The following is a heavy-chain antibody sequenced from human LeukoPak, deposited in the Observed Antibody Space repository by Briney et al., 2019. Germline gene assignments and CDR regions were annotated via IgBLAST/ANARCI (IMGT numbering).Heavy chain of an antibody. V-gene: IGHV4-4*07. CDR2: IYTSGST. D-gene: IGHD2-2*01. Sequence: SETLSLTCTVSGSSISSHYWSWVRQPAGKGLEWVGRIYTSGSTRDNPSLKSRVTMSVDPSNYPFSLNLRSVTAADTAVYYWASLSKDTVVLPAAMAHYFDYWGQGTLVTVSS. CDR3: ASLSKDTVVLPAAMAHYFDY. J-gene: IGHJ4*02. CDR1: GSSISSHY.